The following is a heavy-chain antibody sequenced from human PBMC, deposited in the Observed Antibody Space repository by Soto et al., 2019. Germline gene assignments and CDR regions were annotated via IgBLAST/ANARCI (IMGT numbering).Heavy chain of an antibody. CDR2: INPSGGST. Sequence: ASVKVSCKASGYTFTSYYMHWVRQAPGQGLEWMGIINPSGGSTSYAQKFRGRVTMTRDTSTSTVYMELSSLRSEDTAVYYCARSESRGRAEDDAFDIWGQGTMVTVSS. CDR1: GYTFTSYY. D-gene: IGHD2-2*01. CDR3: ARSESRGRAEDDAFDI. J-gene: IGHJ3*02. V-gene: IGHV1-46*01.